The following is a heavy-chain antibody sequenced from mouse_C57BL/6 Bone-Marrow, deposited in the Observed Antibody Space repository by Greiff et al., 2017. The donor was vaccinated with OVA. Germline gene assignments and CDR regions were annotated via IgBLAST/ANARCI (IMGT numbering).Heavy chain of an antibody. CDR1: GFSLTSYG. CDR3: ARNSIYYGSSPKYFVV. J-gene: IGHJ1*03. CDR2: IWSGGST. D-gene: IGHD1-1*01. V-gene: IGHV2-2*01. Sequence: QVQLQQSGPGLVQPSQRLSITCTVSGFSLTSYGVHWVRQSPGKGLEWLGVIWSGGSTDYNAAFISRLSISKDNSKSQVFFKMNSLQADDTAIYYCARNSIYYGSSPKYFVVWGTGTTVTVSS.